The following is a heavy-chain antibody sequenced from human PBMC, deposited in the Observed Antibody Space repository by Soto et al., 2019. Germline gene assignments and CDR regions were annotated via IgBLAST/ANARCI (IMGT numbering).Heavy chain of an antibody. CDR2: INGSGGST. D-gene: IGHD3-22*01. Sequence: PGGSLRLSCAASGFTFSSYSMSWVRQAPGKGLEWVSAINGSGGSTYYADSVQGRFTISRDNSKNTLYLQMNSLRAEDTAVYYCAKGPPYCDSSGYYLGYWGQGTLVTVSS. J-gene: IGHJ4*02. CDR1: GFTFSSYS. V-gene: IGHV3-23*01. CDR3: AKGPPYCDSSGYYLGY.